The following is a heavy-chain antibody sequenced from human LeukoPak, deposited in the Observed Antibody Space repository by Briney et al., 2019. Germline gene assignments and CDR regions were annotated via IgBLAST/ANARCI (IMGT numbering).Heavy chain of an antibody. D-gene: IGHD1-14*01. CDR2: IYHSGST. CDR1: GYSISSGYY. CDR3: ARVRRSVAYYFDY. J-gene: IGHJ4*02. V-gene: IGHV4-38-2*02. Sequence: SETLSLTCTVSGYSISSGYYWGWIRQPPGKGLEWIGSIYHSGSTYYNPSLKSRVTISVDTSKNQFSLKLSSVTAADTAVYYCARVRRSVAYYFDYWDQGTLVTVSS.